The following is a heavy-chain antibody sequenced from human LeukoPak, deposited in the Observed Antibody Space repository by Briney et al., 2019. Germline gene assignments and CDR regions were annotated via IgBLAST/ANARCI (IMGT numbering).Heavy chain of an antibody. CDR1: GFTFTKYW. J-gene: IGHJ4*02. D-gene: IGHD1-26*01. Sequence: GGSLRLSCAATGFTFTKYWMSWVRQSKDKGLECVAKIREDGGEKHYVDSVKGRFTISRDNAKNSLYLQMNNLSVDDTAVYYCARDYRGGWNDYGGQGTLVTVSS. CDR3: ARDYRGGWNDY. V-gene: IGHV3-7*01. CDR2: IREDGGEK.